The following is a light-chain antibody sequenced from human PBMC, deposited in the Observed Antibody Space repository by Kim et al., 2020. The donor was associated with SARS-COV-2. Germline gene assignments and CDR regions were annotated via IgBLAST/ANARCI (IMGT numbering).Light chain of an antibody. V-gene: IGKV4-1*01. CDR2: WAS. CDR3: QRYYSTPYT. CDR1: QSVLYSSNNQNY. J-gene: IGKJ2*01. Sequence: RANINCKSSQSVLYSSNNQNYLAWYQQKPGQPPKLLIYWASTREYGVPDRFSGSGSGTDFTLTISSLQAEDVAVYYCQRYYSTPYTFGQGTKLEI.